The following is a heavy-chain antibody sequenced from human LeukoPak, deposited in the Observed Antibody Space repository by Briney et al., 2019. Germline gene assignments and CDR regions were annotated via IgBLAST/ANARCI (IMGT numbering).Heavy chain of an antibody. Sequence: GGSPRLSCAASGFTFSSYSMNWVRQAPGKGLEWVSSISSSSSYIYYADSVKGRFAISRDNVKNSLYLQMNSLRAEDTAVYYCARGNGDSDFDYWGQGTLVTVSS. CDR3: ARGNGDSDFDY. CDR2: ISSSSSYI. V-gene: IGHV3-21*01. J-gene: IGHJ4*02. D-gene: IGHD4-17*01. CDR1: GFTFSSYS.